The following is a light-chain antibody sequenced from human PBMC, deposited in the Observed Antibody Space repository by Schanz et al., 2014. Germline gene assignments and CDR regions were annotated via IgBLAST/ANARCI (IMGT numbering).Light chain of an antibody. Sequence: EIVLTQSPGTLSLSPGERATLSCRASQSVSSSNNYLTWYQQKPGQAPRLLIYGASSRATGIPDRFSGRGSGTDFTLTISRLEPEDFAFYYCQHRSYWRGTFGQGTKLEIK. J-gene: IGKJ2*01. CDR3: QHRSYWRGT. CDR1: QSVSSSNNY. CDR2: GAS. V-gene: IGKV3D-20*02.